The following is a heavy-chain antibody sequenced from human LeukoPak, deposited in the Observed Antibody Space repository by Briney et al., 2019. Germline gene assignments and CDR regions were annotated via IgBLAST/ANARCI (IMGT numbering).Heavy chain of an antibody. CDR2: ISYDGSNK. V-gene: IGHV3-30*18. J-gene: IGHJ4*02. CDR1: GFTFSSYG. CDR3: AKDWITMVRGVFDY. Sequence: GGSLRLSCAASGFTFSSYGMHWVRQAPGKGLEWVAVISYDGSNKYYADSVKGRFTISRDNSKNTLYLQMNSLRAEDTAVYYCAKDWITMVRGVFDYWGQGTLVTVSS. D-gene: IGHD3-10*01.